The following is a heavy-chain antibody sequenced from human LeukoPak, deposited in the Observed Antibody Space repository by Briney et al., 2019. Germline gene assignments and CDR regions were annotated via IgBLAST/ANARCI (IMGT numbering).Heavy chain of an antibody. J-gene: IGHJ4*02. Sequence: PGGSLRLSCAASGLTFSSYGMHWVRQAPGKGLEWVAFIRYDGSNKYYADSVKGRFTISRDNAKNSLYLQMNSLRAEDTAVYYCARGEDIVVVVAAYDYWGQGTLVTVSS. D-gene: IGHD2-15*01. CDR1: GLTFSSYG. CDR3: ARGEDIVVVVAAYDY. CDR2: IRYDGSNK. V-gene: IGHV3-30*02.